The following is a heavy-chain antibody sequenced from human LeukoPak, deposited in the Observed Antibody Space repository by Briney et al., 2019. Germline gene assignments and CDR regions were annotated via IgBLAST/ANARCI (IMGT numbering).Heavy chain of an antibody. D-gene: IGHD6-19*01. CDR1: GFTVSSNY. J-gene: IGHJ4*02. V-gene: IGHV3-53*01. CDR3: GRGKASAYIAVAGCFDY. CDR2: IYSGGST. Sequence: PGGSLRLSCAASGFTVSSNYMSWVRQAPGKGLEWVSVIYSGGSTYYADSVKGRFTISRDNSKNTLYLQMNSLRAEDTAVYYCGRGKASAYIAVAGCFDYWGQGTLVNVSS.